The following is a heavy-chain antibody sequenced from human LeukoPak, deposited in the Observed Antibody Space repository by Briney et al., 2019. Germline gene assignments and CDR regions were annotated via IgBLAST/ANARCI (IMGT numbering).Heavy chain of an antibody. CDR2: ISSDGSHK. J-gene: IGHJ4*02. CDR1: GFTFSSYA. Sequence: PGRSLRLSCAASGFTFSSYAIHWVRQAPGKGLDWVVVISSDGSHKYYADSVKGRFTISRDKSKNTLYLQMNSLRTDDTAVYYCARGSGSYDSVDYSLLNYFDYWGQGTLVTVSS. CDR3: ARGSGSYDSVDYSLLNYFDY. V-gene: IGHV3-30*04. D-gene: IGHD3-22*01.